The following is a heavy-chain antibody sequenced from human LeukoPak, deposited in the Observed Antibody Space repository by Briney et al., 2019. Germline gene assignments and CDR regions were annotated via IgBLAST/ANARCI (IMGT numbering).Heavy chain of an antibody. CDR1: GFTFANYA. V-gene: IGHV3-23*01. J-gene: IGHJ4*02. D-gene: IGHD6-19*01. Sequence: GGSLRLSCAASGFTFANYAMNWVRQAPGKGLEWVASVSGNGENTYYPDSVKGRFTISRDNSKNTLYLQLNTLRAEETAMYYCAKELSSGSLPYSDYWGRGTLVTVSS. CDR2: VSGNGENT. CDR3: AKELSSGSLPYSDY.